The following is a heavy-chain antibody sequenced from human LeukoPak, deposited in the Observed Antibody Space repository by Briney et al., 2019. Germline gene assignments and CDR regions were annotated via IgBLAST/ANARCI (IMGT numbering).Heavy chain of an antibody. D-gene: IGHD3-3*01. V-gene: IGHV3-30*03. CDR3: ATGVLEWLSTY. CDR2: ISYDGSNK. Sequence: GGSLRLSCAASGFTFSSYGMHWVRQAPGKGLEWVAVISYDGSNKYYADSVKGRFTISRDNAKNSLYLQMNSLRAEDTAVYYCATGVLEWLSTYWGQGTLVTVSS. CDR1: GFTFSSYG. J-gene: IGHJ4*02.